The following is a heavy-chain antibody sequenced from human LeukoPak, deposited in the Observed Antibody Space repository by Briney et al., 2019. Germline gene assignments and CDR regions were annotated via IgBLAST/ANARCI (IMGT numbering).Heavy chain of an antibody. CDR1: GGTFSSYA. V-gene: IGHV1-69*01. D-gene: IGHD3-10*01. J-gene: IGHJ4*02. Sequence: SVKVSRKASGGTFSSYAISWVRQAPGQGLEWMGGIIPIFGTANYAQKFQGRVTITADESTSTAYMELSSLRSEDTAVYYCARAELLWFGELSRTGYYFDYWGQGTLVTVSS. CDR2: IIPIFGTA. CDR3: ARAELLWFGELSRTGYYFDY.